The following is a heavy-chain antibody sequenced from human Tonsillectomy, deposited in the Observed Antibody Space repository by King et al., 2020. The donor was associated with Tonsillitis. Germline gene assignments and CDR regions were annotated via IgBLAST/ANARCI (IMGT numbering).Heavy chain of an antibody. CDR2: IRYDGSNE. Sequence: VQLVESGGGVVQPGGSLRLSCAASGFTFNSYGMHWVRQAPGKGLEWVAFIRYDGSNEYYADSVKGRFTLSRDNSKNTLYLQMNNLRAEDTALYYCAKDSPSEGDYFDYWGQGTLVTVSS. V-gene: IGHV3-30*02. D-gene: IGHD3-16*01. CDR1: GFTFNSYG. J-gene: IGHJ4*02. CDR3: AKDSPSEGDYFDY.